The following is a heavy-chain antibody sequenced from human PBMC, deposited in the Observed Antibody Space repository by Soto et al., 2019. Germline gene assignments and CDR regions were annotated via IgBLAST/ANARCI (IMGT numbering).Heavy chain of an antibody. CDR2: ISEAGDTL. V-gene: IGHV3-11*01. J-gene: IGHJ4*02. CDR3: VREGSGWSRGY. CDR1: GFTFSDYY. Sequence: QVQLVESGGGLVKPGGSPRLSCATSGFTFSDYYMSWIRQAPGKGLEWVSYISEAGDTLYYADSVKGRITVSRDNAKKTLFLHLHSLRNEDTAVYYCVREGSGWSRGYWGQGTRVIVSS. D-gene: IGHD6-19*01.